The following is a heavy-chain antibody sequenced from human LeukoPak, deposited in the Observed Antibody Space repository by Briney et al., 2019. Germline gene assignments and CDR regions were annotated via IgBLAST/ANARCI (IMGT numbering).Heavy chain of an antibody. V-gene: IGHV4-59*01. CDR2: IYYSGST. Sequence: SETLSLTCTVSGGSLSSYYWSWIRQPPGKGLEWIGYIYYSGSTNYNPSLESRVTISVDTSKNQFSLKLSSVTAADTAVYYCASHDDFWSGPLYWGQGTLVTVSS. D-gene: IGHD3-3*01. CDR1: GGSLSSYY. J-gene: IGHJ4*02. CDR3: ASHDDFWSGPLY.